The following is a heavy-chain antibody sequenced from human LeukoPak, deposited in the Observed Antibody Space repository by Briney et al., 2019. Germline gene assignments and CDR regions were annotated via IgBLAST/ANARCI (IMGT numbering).Heavy chain of an antibody. J-gene: IGHJ6*03. D-gene: IGHD1-26*01. CDR3: AKDPRGSYYYYYYMDV. CDR1: GFTFSSYG. V-gene: IGHV3-30*02. Sequence: PGGSLRLSCAASGFTFSSYGMHWVRQAPGKGLEWVAFIRYDGSNKYYADSVKGRFTISRDNSKNTLYLQMNSLRAEDTAVYYCAKDPRGSYYYYYYMDVWGKGTTVTISS. CDR2: IRYDGSNK.